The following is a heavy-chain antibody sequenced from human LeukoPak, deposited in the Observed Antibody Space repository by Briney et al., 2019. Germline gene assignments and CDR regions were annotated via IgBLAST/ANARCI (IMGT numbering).Heavy chain of an antibody. CDR3: ASSSLYCSSTSCYWGYDAFDI. CDR2: IYYSGST. J-gene: IGHJ3*02. V-gene: IGHV4-59*01. CDR1: GGSISSYY. Sequence: SETLSLTCTVSGGSISSYYRSWIRQPPGKGLEWIGYIYYSGSTNYNPSLKSRVTISVDTSKNQFSLKLSSVTAADTAVYYCASSSLYCSSTSCYWGYDAFDIWGQGTMVTVSS. D-gene: IGHD2-2*01.